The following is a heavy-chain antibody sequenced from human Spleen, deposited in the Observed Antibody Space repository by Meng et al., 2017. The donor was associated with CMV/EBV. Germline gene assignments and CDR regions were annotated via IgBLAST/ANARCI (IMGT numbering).Heavy chain of an antibody. D-gene: IGHD4-23*01. J-gene: IGHJ4*02. CDR2: IRYDGSNK. Sequence: GESLKISCEASGFTISTYGMYWVRQAPGKGLEWVAFIRYDGSNKYYADSVKGRFTISRDNSKNTLFLQMNSLRPEDTAVYYCAKGVSSTVATHFDYWGQGTLVTVSS. V-gene: IGHV3-30*02. CDR3: AKGVSSTVATHFDY. CDR1: GFTISTYG.